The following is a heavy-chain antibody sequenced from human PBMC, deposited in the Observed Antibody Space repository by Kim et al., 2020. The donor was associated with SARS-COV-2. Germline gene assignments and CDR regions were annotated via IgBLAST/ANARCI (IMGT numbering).Heavy chain of an antibody. D-gene: IGHD5-12*01. V-gene: IGHV4-34*01. Sequence: SETLSLTCAVYGGSFSGYYWSWIRQPPGKGLEWIGEINHSGSTNYNPSLKSRVTISVDTSKNQFSLKLSSVTAADTAVYYCARGPWVEMATITADAFDIWGQGTMVTVSS. J-gene: IGHJ3*02. CDR2: INHSGST. CDR3: ARGPWVEMATITADAFDI. CDR1: GGSFSGYY.